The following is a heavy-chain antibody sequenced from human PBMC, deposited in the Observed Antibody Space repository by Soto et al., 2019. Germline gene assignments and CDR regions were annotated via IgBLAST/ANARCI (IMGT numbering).Heavy chain of an antibody. Sequence: EVQLVESGGGLVKPGGSLRLSCAASGFTFTDVWMTWVRQAPGKGLEWVGRIKRKIDGETTDYAAPVKGRFTISRANIKNTLLLQMNSLKSEDTAVYYCAVDAQCSSTNCPGAFDIWGQGTMVTVSS. CDR2: IKRKIDGETT. D-gene: IGHD2-2*01. CDR3: AVDAQCSSTNCPGAFDI. J-gene: IGHJ3*02. CDR1: GFTFTDVW. V-gene: IGHV3-15*01.